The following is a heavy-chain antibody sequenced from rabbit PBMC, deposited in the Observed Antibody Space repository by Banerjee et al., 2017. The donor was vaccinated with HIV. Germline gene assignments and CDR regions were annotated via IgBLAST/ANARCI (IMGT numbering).Heavy chain of an antibody. CDR1: GFSFSSGLP. D-gene: IGHD7-1*01. V-gene: IGHV1S47*01. CDR2: VDTGDGTT. CDR3: ARALYAGYINAGDGYTRL. Sequence: QEQLVESGGGLVKPGASLTLTCKASGFSFSSGLPMCWVRQAPGKGLEWIASVDTGDGTTYYASWVNGRFTISNDNAQSTVDLQVNSLTAADTATYFCARALYAGYINAGDGYTRLWGQGTLVTV. J-gene: IGHJ6*01.